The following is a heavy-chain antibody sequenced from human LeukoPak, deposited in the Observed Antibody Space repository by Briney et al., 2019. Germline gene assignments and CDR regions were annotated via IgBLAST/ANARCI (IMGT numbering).Heavy chain of an antibody. V-gene: IGHV3-48*03. CDR3: AKQWGDVFDI. J-gene: IGHJ3*02. CDR1: GFTFSSYE. Sequence: PGGSLRLSCAASGFTFSSYEMNWVRQAPGKGLEWVSYISSSGSTIYYADSVKGRFTISRGNAKNSLYLQMNSLRAEDTAVYYCAKQWGDVFDIWAKGTMVPVSS. CDR2: ISSSGSTI. D-gene: IGHD3-16*01.